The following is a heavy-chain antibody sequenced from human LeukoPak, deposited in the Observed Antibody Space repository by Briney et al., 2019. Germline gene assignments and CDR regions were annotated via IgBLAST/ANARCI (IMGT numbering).Heavy chain of an antibody. CDR3: AREYDSRARVDS. CDR1: GDTFSGYS. D-gene: IGHD4-11*01. CDR2: IGYGGSPI. V-gene: IGHV3-48*01. J-gene: IGHJ4*02. Sequence: WGSLRLSCEASGDTFSGYSVIWVRQAPGKGLEWISYIGYGGSPIHFADSVKGRFGISRDDANNYLYLYINTLRAEDTAIYYCAREYDSRARVDSWGQGILVTVSS.